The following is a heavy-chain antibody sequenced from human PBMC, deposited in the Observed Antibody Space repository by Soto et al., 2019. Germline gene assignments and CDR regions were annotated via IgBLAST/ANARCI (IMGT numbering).Heavy chain of an antibody. D-gene: IGHD3-10*01. J-gene: IGHJ6*02. CDR3: ARGKSVVRERDYYYGMDV. CDR2: ISAYNGNT. CDR1: GYTFTSYG. Sequence: QVQLVQSGAEVKKPGASVKVSCKASGYTFTSYGISWVRQAPGQGLEWMGWISAYNGNTNYAQKLQGRVTMTTDTSTSTAYMERRSLRSDDMAVYYCARGKSVVRERDYYYGMDVWGQGTTVTVSS. V-gene: IGHV1-18*03.